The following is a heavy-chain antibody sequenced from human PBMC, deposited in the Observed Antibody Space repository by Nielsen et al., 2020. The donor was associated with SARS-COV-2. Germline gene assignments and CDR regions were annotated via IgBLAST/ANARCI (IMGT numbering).Heavy chain of an antibody. J-gene: IGHJ6*02. CDR2: IGTAGDT. CDR1: GFTFSSYD. D-gene: IGHD1-1*01. Sequence: GESLKISCAASGFTFSSYDMHWVRQATGKGLEWVSAIGTAGDTYYPGSVKGRFTISRDNAKNSLYLQMNSLRAEDTAVYYCARGDDYYYYYGMDVWGQGTTVTVSS. V-gene: IGHV3-13*01. CDR3: ARGDDYYYYYGMDV.